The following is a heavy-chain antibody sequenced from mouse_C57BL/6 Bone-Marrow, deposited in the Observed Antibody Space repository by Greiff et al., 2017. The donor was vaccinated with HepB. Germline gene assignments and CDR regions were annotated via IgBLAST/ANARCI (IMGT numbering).Heavy chain of an antibody. V-gene: IGHV1-47*01. CDR3: ARRYYYGSSRYWYFDV. J-gene: IGHJ1*03. Sequence: VMLVESGAELVKPGASVKMSCKASGYTFTTYPIEWMKQNHGKSLEWIGNFHPYNDDTKYNEKFKGKATLTVEKSSSTVYLELSRLTSDDSAVYYCARRYYYGSSRYWYFDVWGTGTTVTVSS. D-gene: IGHD1-1*01. CDR2: FHPYNDDT. CDR1: GYTFTTYP.